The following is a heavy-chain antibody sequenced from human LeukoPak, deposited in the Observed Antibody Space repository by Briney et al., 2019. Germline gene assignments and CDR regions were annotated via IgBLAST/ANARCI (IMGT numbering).Heavy chain of an antibody. Sequence: QPGGSLRLSCAASGFTFSSYWMNWARQAPGKGLEWVASINHNGNVNYYVDSVKGRFTISRDNAKNSLYLQMSNLRAEDTAVYYCARDFTMVRGVRDYWGQGTLVTVSS. D-gene: IGHD3-10*01. V-gene: IGHV3-7*01. J-gene: IGHJ4*02. CDR2: INHNGNVN. CDR1: GFTFSSYW. CDR3: ARDFTMVRGVRDY.